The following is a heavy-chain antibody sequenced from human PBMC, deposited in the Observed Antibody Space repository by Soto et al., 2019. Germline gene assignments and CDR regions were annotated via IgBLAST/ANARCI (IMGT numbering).Heavy chain of an antibody. D-gene: IGHD6-13*01. CDR3: ASPGYSSSWFDY. Sequence: SETLSLTCAVYGGSFSGYYWSWIRQPPGKGLEWIGEINHSGSTTSTPSLKIRVTISVDTSKNQFSLKLSSVTAADTAVYYCASPGYSSSWFDYWGQGTLVTVSS. J-gene: IGHJ4*02. V-gene: IGHV4-34*01. CDR1: GGSFSGYY. CDR2: INHSGST.